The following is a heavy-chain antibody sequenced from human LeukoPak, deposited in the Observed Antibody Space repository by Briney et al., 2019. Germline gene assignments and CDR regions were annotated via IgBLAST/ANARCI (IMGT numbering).Heavy chain of an antibody. CDR2: MYYSGST. CDR1: GGSISSGDYY. CDR3: ARPYYYDSRIDP. J-gene: IGHJ5*02. V-gene: IGHV4-30-4*01. Sequence: SQTLSLTCTVSGGSISSGDYYWSWIRQPPGKGLEWVGYMYYSGSTYYNPSLKSRVTISVDTSKNQFSLQLSSVTAADTAVYYCARPYYYDSRIDPWGQGTLVTVST. D-gene: IGHD3-22*01.